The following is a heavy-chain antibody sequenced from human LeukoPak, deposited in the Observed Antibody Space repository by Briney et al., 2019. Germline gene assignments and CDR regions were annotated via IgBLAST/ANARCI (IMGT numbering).Heavy chain of an antibody. V-gene: IGHV5-51*01. D-gene: IGHD6-19*01. CDR2: IYPGDSDT. CDR3: ARTPNIAVAGKAGGGDY. CDR1: GYSFTSYW. J-gene: IGHJ4*02. Sequence: GESLQISCKGAGYSFTSYWIGWVRQMPGKGLEWMGIIYPGDSDTRYSPSFQGQVTISADKYISTAYLQWSSLKASDTAMYYCARTPNIAVAGKAGGGDYWGQGTLVTVSS.